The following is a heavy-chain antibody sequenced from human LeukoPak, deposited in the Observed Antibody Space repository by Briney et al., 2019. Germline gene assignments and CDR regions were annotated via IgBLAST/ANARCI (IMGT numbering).Heavy chain of an antibody. D-gene: IGHD3-10*01. CDR1: GGSISSYY. V-gene: IGHV4-59*12. CDR2: IYYSGST. CDR3: ARVVRPGGFDY. J-gene: IGHJ4*02. Sequence: SETLSLTCTVSGGSISSYYWSWIRQPPGKGLEWIGYIYYSGSTYYNPSLKSRVTISVDTSKNQFSLKLSSVTAADTAVYYCARVVRPGGFDYWGQGALVTVSS.